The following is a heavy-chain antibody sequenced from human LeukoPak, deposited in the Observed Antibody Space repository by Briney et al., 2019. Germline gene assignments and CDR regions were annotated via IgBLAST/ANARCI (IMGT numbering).Heavy chain of an antibody. CDR1: GGSFSGYY. D-gene: IGHD3-10*01. CDR3: ARLPRTRITMVRGVIMRDY. CDR2: INHSGST. V-gene: IGHV4-34*01. Sequence: SSETLSLTCAVYGGSFSGYYRSWIRQPPGRGLEWIGEINHSGSTNYNPSLKSRVTISVDTSKNQFSLKLSSVTAADTAVYYCARLPRTRITMVRGVIMRDYWGQGTLVTVSS. J-gene: IGHJ4*02.